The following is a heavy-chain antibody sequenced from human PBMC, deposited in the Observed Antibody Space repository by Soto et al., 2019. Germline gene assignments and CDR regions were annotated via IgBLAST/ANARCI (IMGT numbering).Heavy chain of an antibody. V-gene: IGHV3-30*18. Sequence: QVQLVESGGGVVQPGRSLRLSCAASGFTFSSYGMHWFRQAPGKGLAWVAVISYDGSNKYYAASVKGRFTSSRDNSKNTLYLQMNSLRAEDTSVYYCAKDLLRPGRAYGMDVWGQGTTVTVSS. J-gene: IGHJ6*02. CDR3: AKDLLRPGRAYGMDV. CDR1: GFTFSSYG. CDR2: ISYDGSNK.